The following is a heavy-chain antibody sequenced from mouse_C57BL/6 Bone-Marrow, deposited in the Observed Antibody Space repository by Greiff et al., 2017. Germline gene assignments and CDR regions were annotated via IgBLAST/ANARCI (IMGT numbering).Heavy chain of an antibody. J-gene: IGHJ4*01. V-gene: IGHV2-4*01. CDR3: AKNLIDYARGYAMDY. CDR2: LWRGGST. Sequence: VKLLESGPGLVQPSQSLSITCTVSGFSLTSYGVHWVRQPPGKGLEWLGVLWRGGSTDYNAAFISKLSISKDNSKSQVFFKMNSLQADDTAIYYCAKNLIDYARGYAMDYWGQGTSVTVSS. CDR1: GFSLTSYG. D-gene: IGHD1-1*01.